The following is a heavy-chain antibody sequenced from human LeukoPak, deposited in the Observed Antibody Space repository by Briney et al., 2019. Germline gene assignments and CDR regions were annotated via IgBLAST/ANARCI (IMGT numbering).Heavy chain of an antibody. D-gene: IGHD1-26*01. CDR1: GFTFINYG. V-gene: IGHV3-30*03. CDR3: ARPTRYSGSYSTPDFDY. CDR2: ISYDGSNK. Sequence: PGGSLRLSCAASGFTFINYGMSWVRQAPGKGLEWVAVISYDGSNKYYADSVKGRFTISRDNSKNTLYLQMNSLRAEDTAVYYCARPTRYSGSYSTPDFDYWGQGTLVTVSS. J-gene: IGHJ4*02.